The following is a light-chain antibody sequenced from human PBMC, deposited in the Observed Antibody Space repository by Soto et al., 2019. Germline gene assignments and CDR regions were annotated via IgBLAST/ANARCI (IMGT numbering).Light chain of an antibody. V-gene: IGKV3-20*01. J-gene: IGKJ1*01. CDR2: GAS. CDR3: QQYGGSPRT. Sequence: EIVLTQSPGTLSLSPGEGATLSCRASQSINSFLAWYQQRRGQAPRLLIHGASNRATGIPDRFSGSGSGTDLTLTTSRLEPEDFAVYDCQQYGGSPRTFGQGTKVEVK. CDR1: QSINSF.